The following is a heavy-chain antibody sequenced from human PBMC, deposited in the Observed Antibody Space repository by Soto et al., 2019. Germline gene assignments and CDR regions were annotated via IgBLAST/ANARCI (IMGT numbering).Heavy chain of an antibody. D-gene: IGHD3-10*01. CDR3: ARDSYYGSWRSSDGMDV. CDR2: IWYDGSNK. J-gene: IGHJ6*02. Sequence: QVQLVESGGGVVQPGRSLRLSCAASGFTFSSYGMHWVRQAPGKGLEWVAVIWYDGSNKYYADSVKGRFTISRDNSNNTLYLQVNRLRAEYTAVYYCARDSYYGSWRSSDGMDVWGQGTTVTVSS. CDR1: GFTFSSYG. V-gene: IGHV3-33*01.